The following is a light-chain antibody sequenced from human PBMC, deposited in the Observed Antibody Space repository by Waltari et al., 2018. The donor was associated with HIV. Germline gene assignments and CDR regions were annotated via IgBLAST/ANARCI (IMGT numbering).Light chain of an antibody. Sequence: QSVLTQPPSVSGAPGQRVTISCTGSSSNIGAGYDVHWYQQLPGTAPKLLIYGNSNRPSGVPDRFSGSKSGTSASLAITEDEADYYCQSYDSSLSGVVFGGGTKLTVL. CDR2: GNS. CDR1: SSNIGAGYD. CDR3: QSYDSSLSGVV. J-gene: IGLJ2*01. V-gene: IGLV1-40*01.